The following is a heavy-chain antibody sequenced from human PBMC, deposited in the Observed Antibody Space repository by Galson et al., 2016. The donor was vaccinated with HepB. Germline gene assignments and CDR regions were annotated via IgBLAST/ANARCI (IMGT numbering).Heavy chain of an antibody. V-gene: IGHV4-39*01. CDR1: GGSISSDYY. Sequence: SETLSLTCIVSGGSISSDYYWGWIRQPPGRGLEWIGSIYSSEGTYYNPSFKSRVTISVDTSKNQFSLRLNYVNAAETGVYYCATCIVVAGKYYHYYMDVWGKGTTVTVSS. CDR2: IYSSEGT. J-gene: IGHJ6*03. D-gene: IGHD6-19*01. CDR3: ATCIVVAGKYYHYYMDV.